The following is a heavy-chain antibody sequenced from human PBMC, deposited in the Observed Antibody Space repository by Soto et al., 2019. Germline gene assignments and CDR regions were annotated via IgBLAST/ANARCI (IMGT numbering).Heavy chain of an antibody. Sequence: GGSLRLSCAASGFTFSNAWMSWVRQAPGKGLEWVGRIKSKTDGGTTDYAAPVKGRFTISRDDSKNTLYLQMNSLKTEDTAVYYCTTTFARGSYGYYGMDVWGQGTTVTVSS. V-gene: IGHV3-15*01. CDR1: GFTFSNAW. CDR2: IKSKTDGGTT. J-gene: IGHJ6*02. D-gene: IGHD1-26*01. CDR3: TTTFARGSYGYYGMDV.